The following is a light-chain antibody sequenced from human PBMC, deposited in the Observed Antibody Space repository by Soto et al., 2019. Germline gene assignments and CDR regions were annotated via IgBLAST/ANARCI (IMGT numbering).Light chain of an antibody. CDR1: QSVSSSS. J-gene: IGKJ5*01. CDR3: QQHGRAPIT. V-gene: IGKV3-20*01. CDR2: GAS. Sequence: EIVFTLSPGTLSLSPGERATLSCRASQSVSSSSLAWYQQKPGQAPRLLILGASTRATGIPARFSGSGSGTEFTLSISSLQPEDFAVYYCQQHGRAPITFGQGTRWRI.